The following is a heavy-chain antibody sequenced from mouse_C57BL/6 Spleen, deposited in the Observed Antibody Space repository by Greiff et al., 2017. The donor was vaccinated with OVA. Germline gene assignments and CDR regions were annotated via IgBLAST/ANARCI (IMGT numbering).Heavy chain of an antibody. J-gene: IGHJ4*01. CDR2: INPSTGGT. CDR1: GYSFTGYY. Sequence: VQLQQSGPELVKPGASVKISCKASGYSFTGYYMNWVKQSPEKSLEWIGEINPSTGGTTYNQKFKAKATLTVDKSSSTAYMQLKSLTSDDSAVYYFARSGDSSGPYYAMDYWGQGTSVTVSS. CDR3: ARSGDSSGPYYAMDY. V-gene: IGHV1-42*01. D-gene: IGHD3-2*02.